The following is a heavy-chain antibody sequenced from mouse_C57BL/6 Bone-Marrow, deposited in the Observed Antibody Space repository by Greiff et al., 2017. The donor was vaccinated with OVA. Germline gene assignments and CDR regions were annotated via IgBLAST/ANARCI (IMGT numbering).Heavy chain of an antibody. CDR1: GYTFTSYW. J-gene: IGHJ1*03. CDR3: GAWGYDYDGWYFDV. CDR2: IDPSDSYT. D-gene: IGHD2-4*01. V-gene: IGHV1-69*01. Sequence: QVHVKQPGAELVMPGASVKLSCKASGYTFTSYWMHWVKQRPGQGLEWIGEIDPSDSYTNYNQKFKGKSTLTVDKSSSTAYMQLSSLTSEDSAVYYCGAWGYDYDGWYFDVWGTGTTVTVSS.